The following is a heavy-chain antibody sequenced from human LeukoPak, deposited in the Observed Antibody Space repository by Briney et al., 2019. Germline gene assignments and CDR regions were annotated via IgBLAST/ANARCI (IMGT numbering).Heavy chain of an antibody. CDR2: ISGSGGST. J-gene: IGHJ4*02. CDR3: AKDSSGWYPDPSDY. Sequence: GGSLRLSCAASGFTFSNYAMSWVRQAPGKGLEWVSAISGSGGSTYYADSVKGRFTISRDNSKNTLYLQMNSLRAEDMAVYYCAKDSSGWYPDPSDYWGQGTLVTVSS. D-gene: IGHD6-19*01. V-gene: IGHV3-23*01. CDR1: GFTFSNYA.